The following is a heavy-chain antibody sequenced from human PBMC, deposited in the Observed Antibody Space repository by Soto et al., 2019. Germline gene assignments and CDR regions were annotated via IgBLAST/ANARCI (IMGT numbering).Heavy chain of an antibody. D-gene: IGHD3-10*01. V-gene: IGHV1-18*01. Sequence: QVQLVQSGAEVKKPGASVKVSCKASGYTFTSHGISWVRQAPGQGPEWMGWISASNGDTNYAQKFQGRLTVTTDTSTSTGCMELRSVRSEDTAVYYCARMVRGSNIDNYHYMDVWGTGTTVTVSS. J-gene: IGHJ6*03. CDR1: GYTFTSHG. CDR2: ISASNGDT. CDR3: ARMVRGSNIDNYHYMDV.